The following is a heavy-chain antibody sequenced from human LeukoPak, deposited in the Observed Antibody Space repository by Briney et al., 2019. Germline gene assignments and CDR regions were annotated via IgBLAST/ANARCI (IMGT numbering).Heavy chain of an antibody. Sequence: PSQTLSLTCAVSGGSISSGGYSWSWIRQPPGKGLEWIGYIYYSGSTYYNPSLKSRVTISVDTSKNQFSLKLSSVTAADTAVYYCARSRSGGSCCPFDPWGQGTLVTVSS. V-gene: IGHV4-30-4*07. CDR1: GGSISSGGYS. J-gene: IGHJ5*02. D-gene: IGHD2-15*01. CDR3: ARSRSGGSCCPFDP. CDR2: IYYSGST.